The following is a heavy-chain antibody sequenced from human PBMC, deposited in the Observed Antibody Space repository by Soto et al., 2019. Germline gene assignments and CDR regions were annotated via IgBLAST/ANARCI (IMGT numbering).Heavy chain of an antibody. J-gene: IGHJ5*02. CDR3: AKGVVVVPAAMTPFS. Sequence: WGSLSVSCAASGFTFSSYAMSWVRQASGKGLEWVSAISGSGGSTYYADSVKGRFTISRDNSKNTLYLQMNSLRAEDTAVYYCAKGVVVVPAAMTPFSWGQGTLVTVSS. CDR2: ISGSGGST. CDR1: GFTFSSYA. V-gene: IGHV3-23*01. D-gene: IGHD2-2*01.